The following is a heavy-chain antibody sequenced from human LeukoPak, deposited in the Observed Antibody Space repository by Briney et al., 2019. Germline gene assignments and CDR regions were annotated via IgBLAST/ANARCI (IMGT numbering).Heavy chain of an antibody. J-gene: IGHJ4*02. CDR3: ARQALWFFDH. V-gene: IGHV4-39*01. D-gene: IGHD2-21*01. CDR1: GGSISSSSYY. Sequence: SETLSLTCTVSGGSISSSSYYWGWIRQPPGKGLEWIGSIYSSGSTYYNPSLKSRVTISVDTSKNQFSLKLSSVTATDTAVYYCARQALWFFDHWGQGTLVTVSS. CDR2: IYSSGST.